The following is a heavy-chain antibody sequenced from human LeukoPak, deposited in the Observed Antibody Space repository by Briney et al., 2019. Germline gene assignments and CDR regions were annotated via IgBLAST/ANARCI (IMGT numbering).Heavy chain of an antibody. CDR1: GFNFSSYS. CDR2: ISSSSSYI. J-gene: IGHJ4*02. V-gene: IGHV3-21*01. CDR3: ARDMYSSSSDDY. Sequence: GWSLRLSCAASGFNFSSYSMNWVRQAPGKGLEWVSSISSSSSYIYYADSVKGRFTISRDNAKNSLYLQMNSLRAEDTAVYYCARDMYSSSSDDYWGQGTLVTVSS. D-gene: IGHD6-6*01.